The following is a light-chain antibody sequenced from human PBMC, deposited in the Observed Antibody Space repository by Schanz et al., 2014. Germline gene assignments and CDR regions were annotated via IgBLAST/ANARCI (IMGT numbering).Light chain of an antibody. Sequence: EIVLTQSPGTLSLSPGERATLSCRASQSVNSTYLAWYQQKPGQAPRLLIYGASGRATGIPDRFSGSGSGTDFTLTISRLEPEDFAVYYCQQYGSSRWTFGQGTKVEVK. CDR2: GAS. CDR3: QQYGSSRWT. J-gene: IGKJ1*01. CDR1: QSVNSTY. V-gene: IGKV3-20*01.